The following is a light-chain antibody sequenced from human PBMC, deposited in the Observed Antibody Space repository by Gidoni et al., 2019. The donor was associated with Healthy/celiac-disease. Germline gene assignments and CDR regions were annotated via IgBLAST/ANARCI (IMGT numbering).Light chain of an antibody. CDR1: SSDVGGYNY. CDR2: EVS. Sequence: QSALTQPASVSGSPGQSIPISCTGTSSDVGGYNYVSWYQQHPGKAPKLMIYEVSNRPSGVPDRFSGSKSGNTASLTISGLQAEDEADYYCSSYTSSWVFGGGTKLTVL. CDR3: SSYTSSWV. J-gene: IGLJ3*02. V-gene: IGLV2-14*01.